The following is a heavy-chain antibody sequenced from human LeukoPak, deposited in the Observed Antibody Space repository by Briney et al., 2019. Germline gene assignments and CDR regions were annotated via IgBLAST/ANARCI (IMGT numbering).Heavy chain of an antibody. Sequence: SSETLSLTCTVSGGSISSYYWSWIRQPPGKGLEWIGRFYTSGTPNYNPSLKSRVTILVDTSRNQFSLKLNSVTAADTAVYYCARGGIPDYWGQGILVTVSS. CDR3: ARGGIPDY. J-gene: IGHJ4*02. CDR2: FYTSGTP. V-gene: IGHV4-4*08. D-gene: IGHD2-21*01. CDR1: GGSISSYY.